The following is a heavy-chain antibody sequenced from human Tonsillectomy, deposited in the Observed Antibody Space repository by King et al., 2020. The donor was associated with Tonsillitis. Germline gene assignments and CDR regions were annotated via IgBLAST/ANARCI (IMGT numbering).Heavy chain of an antibody. V-gene: IGHV4-4*07. J-gene: IGHJ4*02. Sequence: QLQESGPGLVKPSETLSLTCTVSVGSISGYFWSWIRQPAGKGLEWIGRIYTSGSTNYNPSLKSRLSMSVDTSKNQFSLKLSSVTAADTAVYYCARDTTGTTVFDYWGQGTLVTVSS. D-gene: IGHD1-1*01. CDR1: VGSISGYF. CDR3: ARDTTGTTVFDY. CDR2: IYTSGST.